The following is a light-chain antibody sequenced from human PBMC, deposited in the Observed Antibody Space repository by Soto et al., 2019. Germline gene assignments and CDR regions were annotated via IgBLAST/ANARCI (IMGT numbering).Light chain of an antibody. CDR2: GAS. J-gene: IGKJ1*01. Sequence: EIVMTQSPATLSVSPGEGATLSCRASQSVYSNLAWYQQKPGQAPRLLIHGASTRATGIPARFSGSGSGTDFTLTISSLQSEDFAVYYCQQYNNWPPWTVGQGTKVEIK. V-gene: IGKV3-15*01. CDR3: QQYNNWPPWT. CDR1: QSVYSN.